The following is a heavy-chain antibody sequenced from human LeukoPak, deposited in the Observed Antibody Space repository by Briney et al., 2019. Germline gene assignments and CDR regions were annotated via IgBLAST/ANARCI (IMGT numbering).Heavy chain of an antibody. V-gene: IGHV4-39*01. J-gene: IGHJ4*02. D-gene: IGHD3-22*01. CDR2: IYYSGST. CDR3: ASNFYYYDSSGYPPPFDY. CDR1: GGSISSSSYY. Sequence: PSETLSLTCTVSGGSISSSSYYWGWIRQPPGKGLEWIGRIYYSGSTYYNPSLKSRVTISEDTSKNQFSLKLSSVTAADTAVYYCASNFYYYDSSGYPPPFDYWGQGTLVTVSS.